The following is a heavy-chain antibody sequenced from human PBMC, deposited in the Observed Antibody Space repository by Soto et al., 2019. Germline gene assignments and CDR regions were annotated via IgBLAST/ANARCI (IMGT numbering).Heavy chain of an antibody. D-gene: IGHD1-26*01. CDR3: AKTDAISSGSYSPNWFDP. CDR1: GFTFSSYA. V-gene: IGHV3-23*01. CDR2: ISGSGGST. J-gene: IGHJ5*02. Sequence: RGSLRLSCAASGFTFSSYAMSWVRQAPGKGLEWVSAISGSGGSTYYADSVKGRFTISRDNSKNTLYLQMNSLRAEDTAVYYCAKTDAISSGSYSPNWFDPWGQGTLVTVSS.